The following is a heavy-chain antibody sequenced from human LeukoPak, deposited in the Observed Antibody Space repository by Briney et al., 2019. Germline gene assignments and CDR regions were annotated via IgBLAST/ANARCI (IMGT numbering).Heavy chain of an antibody. D-gene: IGHD2-2*01. CDR2: INPNSGGT. J-gene: IGHJ4*02. CDR3: ARAGSQLLSDY. CDR1: GYTFTGYY. V-gene: IGHV1-2*02. Sequence: ASVKVSCKASGYTFTGYYMHWVRQAPGQGLEWMGWINPNSGGTNYAVKFQGRVTMTRDTSITTAYMELSSLRSDDRAVYYCARAGSQLLSDYWGQGTLVTVSS.